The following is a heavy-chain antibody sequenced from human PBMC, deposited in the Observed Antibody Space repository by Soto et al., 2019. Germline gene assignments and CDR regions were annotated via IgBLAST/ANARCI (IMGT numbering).Heavy chain of an antibody. CDR3: ARDLGHSSGWYGGYYYYYYGMDV. V-gene: IGHV4-59*01. D-gene: IGHD6-19*01. CDR1: GGSISSYY. CDR2: IYYSGST. J-gene: IGHJ6*02. Sequence: PSETLSLTCTVSGGSISSYYWSWIRQPPGKGLEWIGYIYYSGSTNYNPSLKSRVTISVDTSKNQFSLKLSSVTAADTAVYYCARDLGHSSGWYGGYYYYYYGMDVWGQGTTVTVS.